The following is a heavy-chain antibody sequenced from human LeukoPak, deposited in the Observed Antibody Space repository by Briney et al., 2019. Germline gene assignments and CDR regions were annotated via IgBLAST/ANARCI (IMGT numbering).Heavy chain of an antibody. Sequence: ASVKVSCKASGYTFTRNYMHWVRQAPGQGLEWMGWINPNSGGTNYAQKFQGRVTMTRDTSISTAYMELSRLRSDDTAVYYCARAGPGYCSGGSCYPDAFDIWGQGTMVTVSS. CDR1: GYTFTRNY. D-gene: IGHD2-15*01. V-gene: IGHV1-2*02. J-gene: IGHJ3*02. CDR2: INPNSGGT. CDR3: ARAGPGYCSGGSCYPDAFDI.